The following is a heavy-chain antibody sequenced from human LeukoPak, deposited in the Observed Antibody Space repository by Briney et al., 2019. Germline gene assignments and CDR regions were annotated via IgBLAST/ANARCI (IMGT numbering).Heavy chain of an antibody. CDR3: ARLGAGPTYYDFWSGYSSFYFDY. Sequence: KPSETLSLTCIVSGGSTSGGNYYWGWIRQPPGKGLEWIGGISSSGNTYYNPSLKSLITISIDTSKTHFSLKLSSVTAADTAVYDCARLGAGPTYYDFWSGYSSFYFDYWGQGTLVTVSS. CDR1: GGSTSGGNYY. J-gene: IGHJ4*02. V-gene: IGHV4-39*02. D-gene: IGHD3-3*01. CDR2: ISSSGNT.